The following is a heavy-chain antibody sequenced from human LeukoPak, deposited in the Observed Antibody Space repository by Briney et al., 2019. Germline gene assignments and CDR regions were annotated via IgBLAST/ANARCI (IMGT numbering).Heavy chain of an antibody. D-gene: IGHD1-26*01. J-gene: IGHJ4*02. CDR3: VRSGGY. Sequence: PGWSLRLSCAASGFTFSSHWMNWVRQAPGKGLEWVANIKEDGSEKYYVDSVKGRFTISRDNAKNSLCLQMNSLRAEDTAIYYCVRSGGYWGQGTLVTVPS. CDR2: IKEDGSEK. V-gene: IGHV3-7*05. CDR1: GFTFSSHW.